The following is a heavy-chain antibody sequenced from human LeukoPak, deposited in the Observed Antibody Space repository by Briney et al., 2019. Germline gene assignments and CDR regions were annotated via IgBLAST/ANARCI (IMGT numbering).Heavy chain of an antibody. D-gene: IGHD2-8*01. V-gene: IGHV1-46*01. CDR2: INQSRGST. Sequence: GASVTVSCKACGYTLPSYLIHWLRPAPGQGLEWMGIINQSRGSTSYEQKLQGRVTKTSDTSISTAYMDLTAQRSDDTAVYYCARVYGRVLYYFDYWGQGALVTVSS. J-gene: IGHJ4*02. CDR3: ARVYGRVLYYFDY. CDR1: GYTLPSYL.